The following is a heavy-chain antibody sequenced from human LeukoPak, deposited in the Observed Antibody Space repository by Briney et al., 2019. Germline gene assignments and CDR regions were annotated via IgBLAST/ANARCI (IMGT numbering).Heavy chain of an antibody. V-gene: IGHV4-59*12. CDR2: IYYSGST. J-gene: IGHJ4*02. CDR1: GGSISSYY. Sequence: SETLSLTCTVSGGSISSYYWGWIRQPPGKGLEWIGYIYYSGSTNYNPSLKSRVTISVDTSKNQFSLKLSSVTAADTAVYYCARDDAAVGATTGGFDYWGQGTLVTVSS. CDR3: ARDDAAVGATTGGFDY. D-gene: IGHD1-26*01.